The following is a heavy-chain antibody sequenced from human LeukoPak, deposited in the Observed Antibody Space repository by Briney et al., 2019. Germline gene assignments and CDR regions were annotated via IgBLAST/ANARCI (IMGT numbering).Heavy chain of an antibody. CDR2: IYPGDSDT. CDR1: GYSFTSYW. V-gene: IGHV5-51*01. Sequence: GESLKISCKGSGYSFTSYWIGWVRPMPGKGLEWVGIIYPGDSDTRYSPSFQGQVNISADKSISTAYLQWSSLKASGTGMDYCARRRGSGRYHAPALFDPWGQGTLVTVSS. D-gene: IGHD3-10*01. J-gene: IGHJ5*02. CDR3: ARRRGSGRYHAPALFDP.